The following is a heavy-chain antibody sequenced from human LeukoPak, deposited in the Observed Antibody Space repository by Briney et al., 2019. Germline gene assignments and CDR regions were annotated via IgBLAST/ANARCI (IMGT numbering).Heavy chain of an antibody. CDR2: ISGSGGST. Sequence: GGSLRLSCVASGFTFSNYDMSWVRQAPGKGLEWVSAISGSGGSTYHADSVKGRITISRDNSKNTLYLQVNSPRVEDTAVYYCAKDGSSGTYFDYWGQGTLVTVSS. V-gene: IGHV3-23*01. J-gene: IGHJ4*02. CDR1: GFTFSNYD. CDR3: AKDGSSGTYFDY. D-gene: IGHD3-10*01.